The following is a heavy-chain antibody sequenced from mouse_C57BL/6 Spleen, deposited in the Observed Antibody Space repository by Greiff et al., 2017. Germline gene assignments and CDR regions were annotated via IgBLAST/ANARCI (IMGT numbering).Heavy chain of an antibody. Sequence: EVNLVESGGGLVKPGGSLKLSCAASGFTFSSYAMSWVRQTPEKRLEWVATISDGGSYTYYPDNVKGRFTISRDNAKNNLYLQMSHLKSEDTAMYYCARSYGNYVPFDYWGQGTTLTVSS. D-gene: IGHD2-10*02. V-gene: IGHV5-4*03. CDR3: ARSYGNYVPFDY. J-gene: IGHJ2*01. CDR1: GFTFSSYA. CDR2: ISDGGSYT.